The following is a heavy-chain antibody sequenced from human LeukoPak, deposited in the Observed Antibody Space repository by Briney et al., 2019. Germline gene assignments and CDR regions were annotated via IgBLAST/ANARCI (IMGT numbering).Heavy chain of an antibody. Sequence: EASVKVSCKASGGTFSSYAISWVRQAPGQGLEWMGWINPNSGGTNYAQKFQGRVTMTRDASISAAYMELSRLTSDDTAVYCARVRVGEDLDYWGQGTLVTVSS. CDR1: GGTFSSYA. CDR3: RVRVGEDLDY. V-gene: IGHV1-2*02. J-gene: IGHJ4*02. CDR2: INPNSGGT. D-gene: IGHD3-16*01.